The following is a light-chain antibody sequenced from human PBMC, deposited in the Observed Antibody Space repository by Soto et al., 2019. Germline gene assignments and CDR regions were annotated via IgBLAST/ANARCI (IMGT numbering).Light chain of an antibody. CDR2: GAS. CDR1: QSVSTSY. V-gene: IGKV3-20*01. CDR3: HQYGCLALT. Sequence: VLTQSPGTLSLSPGEMATLSCRASQSVSTSYLAWYQQRYGQAPRLLIYGASSRATGIPDRYSGSGSGAHVTLSISKLEPEDFAVYYCHQYGCLALTVRGGTKLVTK. J-gene: IGKJ4*01.